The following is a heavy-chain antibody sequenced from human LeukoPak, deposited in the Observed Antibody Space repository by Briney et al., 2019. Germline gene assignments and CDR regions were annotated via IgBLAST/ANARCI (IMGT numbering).Heavy chain of an antibody. D-gene: IGHD6-6*01. CDR2: INSDGSIT. J-gene: IGHJ4*02. V-gene: IGHV3-74*01. Sequence: GGSLRLSCAASGFTFTTYWMHWVRQAPGKGLVWVSHINSDGSITSYADSVKGRFTISRDNAKNTLYLQVNNLRAEDTAVYYCARGHNSNWSGLDFWGQGTLLTVSS. CDR3: ARGHNSNWSGLDF. CDR1: GFTFTTYW.